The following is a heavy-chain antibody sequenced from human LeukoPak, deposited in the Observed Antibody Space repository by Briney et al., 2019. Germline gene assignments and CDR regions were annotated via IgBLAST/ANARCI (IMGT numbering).Heavy chain of an antibody. D-gene: IGHD3-3*01. J-gene: IGHJ6*02. CDR2: ISSSGSTI. Sequence: QPGGSLRLSCAASGFTFSSYEMNWVRQAPGKGLEWVSYISSSGSTIYYADSVKGRFTISRDNAKNSLYLQMNSLRAEDTAVYYCARDGYDFWRGRKYYGMDVWGQGTTVTVSS. CDR1: GFTFSSYE. V-gene: IGHV3-48*03. CDR3: ARDGYDFWRGRKYYGMDV.